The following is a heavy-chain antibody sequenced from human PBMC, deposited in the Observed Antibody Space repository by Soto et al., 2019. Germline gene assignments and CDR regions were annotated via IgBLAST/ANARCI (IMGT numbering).Heavy chain of an antibody. J-gene: IGHJ1*01. D-gene: IGHD6-13*01. CDR3: ARDLGSSWYPEYFQL. CDR1: GFTFSSYS. CDR2: ISSSSSTI. V-gene: IGHV3-48*01. Sequence: EVQLVESGGGLVQPGGSLRLSCAASGFTFSSYSMNWVRQAPGKGLEWVSYISSSSSTIYYADSVKGRFTISRDNAKHSLYLQMNSLRAEDTAVYYCARDLGSSWYPEYFQLWGQGTLVTVSS.